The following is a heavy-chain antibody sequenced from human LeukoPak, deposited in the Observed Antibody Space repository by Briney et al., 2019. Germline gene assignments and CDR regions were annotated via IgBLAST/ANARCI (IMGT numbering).Heavy chain of an antibody. CDR3: ARGSLWFGELLFPHSYYFDY. D-gene: IGHD3-10*01. J-gene: IGHJ4*02. Sequence: SETLSLTCTVSGGSISSYYWSWIRQPPGKGLEWIGYIYYSGSTNYNPSLKSRVTISVDTSKNQFSLKLSSVTAADTAVYYCARGSLWFGELLFPHSYYFDYWGQGTLVTVSS. CDR1: GGSISSYY. V-gene: IGHV4-59*01. CDR2: IYYSGST.